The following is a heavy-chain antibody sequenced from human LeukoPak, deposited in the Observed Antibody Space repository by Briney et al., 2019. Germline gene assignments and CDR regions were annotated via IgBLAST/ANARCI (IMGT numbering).Heavy chain of an antibody. CDR3: ARNEAFDI. Sequence: SETLSLTCTVSGGSISSYYWSWIRQPPGKGLERIGYIYTSGSTNYNPSLKSRVTISVDTSKNQFSLKLSSVTAADTAVYYCARNEAFDIWGRGTMVTVSS. J-gene: IGHJ3*02. CDR2: IYTSGST. CDR1: GGSISSYY. V-gene: IGHV4-4*09.